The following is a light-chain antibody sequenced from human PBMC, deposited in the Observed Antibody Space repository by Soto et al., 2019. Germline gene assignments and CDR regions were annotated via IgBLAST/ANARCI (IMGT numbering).Light chain of an antibody. Sequence: DIQMTQSPSTLSASVGDRVTITCRASQSTRTYLAWYQPTPGTDPQLLITDANTLESGVPSRFGGSGSGREFTIIISSLQHDDVANYYCQHSYSPWTCGQGTKVDI. CDR2: DAN. CDR3: QHSYSPWT. J-gene: IGKJ1*01. V-gene: IGKV1-5*01. CDR1: QSTRTY.